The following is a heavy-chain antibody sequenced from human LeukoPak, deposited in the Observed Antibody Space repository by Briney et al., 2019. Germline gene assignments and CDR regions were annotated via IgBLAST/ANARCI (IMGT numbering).Heavy chain of an antibody. Sequence: PGGSLRLTCIASGFPFGDFAMGWVRQAPGKGLEWVSGLCGGGHGRVYTDSVRGRFTVSRDNSENTLYLQMNSLRAEDTAIYYCAKFEGALTHNYCFDYWGQGTLVTVSS. V-gene: IGHV3-23*01. J-gene: IGHJ4*02. CDR1: GFPFGDFA. CDR3: AKFEGALTHNYCFDY. CDR2: LCGGGHGR. D-gene: IGHD1-1*01.